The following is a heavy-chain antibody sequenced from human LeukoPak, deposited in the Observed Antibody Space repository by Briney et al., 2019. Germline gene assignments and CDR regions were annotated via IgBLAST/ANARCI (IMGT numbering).Heavy chain of an antibody. CDR1: GFTLSDHH. J-gene: IGHJ4*02. CDR3: TRIFYYGSPDYYPDH. CDR2: SRNKGRGYST. Sequence: GGSLRLSCAASGFTLSDHHMDWVRQAPGKGLEWIGRSRNKGRGYSTVFAASVNGRFTISRDEPTNSLFLQMDSLKTEDTAVYYCTRIFYYGSPDYYPDHWGQGTLVTVSS. V-gene: IGHV3-72*01. D-gene: IGHD3-10*01.